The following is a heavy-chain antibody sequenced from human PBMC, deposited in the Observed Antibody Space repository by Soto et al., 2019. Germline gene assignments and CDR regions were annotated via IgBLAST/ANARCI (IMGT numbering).Heavy chain of an antibody. Sequence: SQTLSLTCAISGDSVSRNSGAWNWIRQSPSRGLEWLGRTYYRSNWRHDYAVSVKSRITVNPDTSKNHFSLQLNSVTPDDTAVYYCARGVAGSGFDLWGQGTLVTVSS. CDR2: TYYRSNWRH. D-gene: IGHD6-19*01. V-gene: IGHV6-1*01. J-gene: IGHJ4*02. CDR1: GDSVSRNSGA. CDR3: ARGVAGSGFDL.